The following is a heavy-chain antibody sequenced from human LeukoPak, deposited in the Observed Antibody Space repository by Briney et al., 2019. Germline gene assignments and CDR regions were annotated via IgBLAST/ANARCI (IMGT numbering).Heavy chain of an antibody. V-gene: IGHV1-24*01. CDR1: GSTLTELF. D-gene: IGHD4/OR15-4a*01. CDR3: ATVPYGGPYYFDY. Sequence: ASVKVPCKVSGSTLTELFMHWVRQAPGKGLEWMGGLDPEDGETFYAQKFQGRVTMTEGTSTDTAYMELSSLRSEDTAVYYCATVPYGGPYYFDYWGQGTLVTVSS. CDR2: LDPEDGET. J-gene: IGHJ4*02.